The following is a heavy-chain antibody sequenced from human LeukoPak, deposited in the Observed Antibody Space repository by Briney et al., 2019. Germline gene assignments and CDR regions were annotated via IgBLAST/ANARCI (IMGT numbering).Heavy chain of an antibody. D-gene: IGHD5-18*01. CDR1: GFTFSSYC. Sequence: TGGSLRLSCAVSGFTFSSYCMIWVRQAPGKGLEWVANIKQGGSETYYVDSVKGRFAISRDIAKDSLYLQMNSLRAEDTAVYYCARGVLYSTDAFDIWGQGTMVIVSS. V-gene: IGHV3-7*01. J-gene: IGHJ3*02. CDR3: ARGVLYSTDAFDI. CDR2: IKQGGSET.